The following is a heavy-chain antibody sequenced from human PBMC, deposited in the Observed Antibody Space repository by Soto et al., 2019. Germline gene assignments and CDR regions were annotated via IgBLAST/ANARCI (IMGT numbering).Heavy chain of an antibody. D-gene: IGHD2-15*01. CDR2: IYYSGST. J-gene: IGHJ5*02. V-gene: IGHV4-31*03. CDR1: GGSISSGGYS. Sequence: SETLSLTCTVSGGSISSGGYSWSWIRQHPGKGLEWIGYIYYSGSTYYNPSLKSRVTISVDTSKNQFSLKLSSVTAADTAVYYCARDGLGYCSGGSCPGHWFDPWGQGTLVTVSS. CDR3: ARDGLGYCSGGSCPGHWFDP.